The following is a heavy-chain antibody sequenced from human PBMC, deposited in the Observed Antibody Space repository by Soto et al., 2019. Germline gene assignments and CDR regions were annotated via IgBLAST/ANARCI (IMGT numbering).Heavy chain of an antibody. D-gene: IGHD5-18*01. V-gene: IGHV3-13*01. CDR1: GFTFSSYD. CDR3: ARASSYGIYYYYYGMDV. Sequence: SGGSLRLSCAASGFTFSSYDMHWVRQATGKGLEWVSAIGTAGDTYYPGSVKGRFTISRENAKNSLYLQMNSLRAGDTAVYYCARASSYGIYYYYYGMDVWGQGTTVTVSS. J-gene: IGHJ6*02. CDR2: IGTAGDT.